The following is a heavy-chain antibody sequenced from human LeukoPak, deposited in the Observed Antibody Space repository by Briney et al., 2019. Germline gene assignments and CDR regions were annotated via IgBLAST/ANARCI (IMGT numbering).Heavy chain of an antibody. V-gene: IGHV1-2*02. D-gene: IGHD3-9*01. CDR3: AREVLRYFDWLSDAFDI. CDR2: INPNSGGT. Sequence: ASVKVSCKPSGYTFTGYYMHWVRQAPGQGLEWMGWINPNSGGTNYAQKFQGRVTMTRDKSFITAYMELSRLRSDDTAVYYCAREVLRYFDWLSDAFDIWGQGTMVTVSS. J-gene: IGHJ3*02. CDR1: GYTFTGYY.